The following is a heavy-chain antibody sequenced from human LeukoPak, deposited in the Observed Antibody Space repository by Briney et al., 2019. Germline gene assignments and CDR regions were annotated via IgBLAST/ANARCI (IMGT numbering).Heavy chain of an antibody. D-gene: IGHD7-27*01. CDR1: GGTFSSHA. J-gene: IGHJ3*01. Sequence: SVKVSCKASGGTFSSHAISWVRQAPGQGLEWMGGLIPLFGRPNYAQKFQGRVTITADESTSTVYMELNSVRSEDTAVYYCASGDFIHTYMSNPKVWGQGTMVIVS. CDR2: LIPLFGRP. CDR3: ASGDFIHTYMSNPKV. V-gene: IGHV1-69*01.